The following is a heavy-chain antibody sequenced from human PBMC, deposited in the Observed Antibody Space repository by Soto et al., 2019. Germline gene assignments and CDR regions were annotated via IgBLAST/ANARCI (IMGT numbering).Heavy chain of an antibody. CDR2: IYPGDSDT. CDR3: ARTSAGGKYYYGMDV. D-gene: IGHD6-13*01. J-gene: IGHJ6*02. CDR1: GYSFTSDW. V-gene: IGHV5-51*01. Sequence: GESLKISCKGSGYSFTSDWIAWVRQMPGKGLEYMGIIYPGDSDTRYSPSFQGQVTISADKSISTAYLQWSSLKASDTAMYYCARTSAGGKYYYGMDVWGQGTTVTVSS.